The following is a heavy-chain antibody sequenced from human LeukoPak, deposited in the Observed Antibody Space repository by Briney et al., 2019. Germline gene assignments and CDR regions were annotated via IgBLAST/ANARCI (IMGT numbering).Heavy chain of an antibody. D-gene: IGHD5-12*01. CDR1: GGSFSGYY. V-gene: IGHV4-34*01. CDR3: ARGGPCGYVD. J-gene: IGHJ4*02. CDR2: INHRGST. Sequence: SETLSLTCAVYGGSFSGYYWSWIRQPPGNGLEWIGEINHRGSTNYNPSLKSRVTISVDTSKNQFSLKLSSVTAADTAVYYCARGGPCGYVDWGQGTLVTVSS.